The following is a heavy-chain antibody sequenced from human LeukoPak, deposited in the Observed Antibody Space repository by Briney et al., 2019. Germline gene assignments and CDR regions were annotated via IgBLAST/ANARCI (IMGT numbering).Heavy chain of an antibody. CDR1: GFTFSSYG. CDR2: ISYDGSNK. CDR3: AILWDSSGWYLGFDY. J-gene: IGHJ4*02. Sequence: GGSLRLSCAASGFTFSSYGMHWVRQAPGKGLEWVAVISYDGSNKYYADSVKGRFTISRDNSKNTLYLQMNSLRAEDTAVYYCAILWDSSGWYLGFDYWGQGTLVTVSS. V-gene: IGHV3-30*03. D-gene: IGHD6-19*01.